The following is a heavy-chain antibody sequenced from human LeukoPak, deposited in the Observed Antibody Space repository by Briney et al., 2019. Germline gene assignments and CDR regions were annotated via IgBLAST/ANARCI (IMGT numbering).Heavy chain of an antibody. Sequence: ASVKVSCKVSGYTLTQLSVHWVRQALGKGLEWMGGFDVEDGEIIYAQKFQGRVTMTEDTSTDTAYMELSSLRSEDTAVYCCATNRQIMILGVVIMPAFDIWGQGTMVTVSS. CDR2: FDVEDGEI. CDR3: ATNRQIMILGVVIMPAFDI. J-gene: IGHJ3*02. CDR1: GYTLTQLS. D-gene: IGHD3-3*01. V-gene: IGHV1-24*01.